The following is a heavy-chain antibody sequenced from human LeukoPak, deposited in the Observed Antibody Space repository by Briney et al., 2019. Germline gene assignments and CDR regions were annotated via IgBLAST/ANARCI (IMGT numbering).Heavy chain of an antibody. CDR1: GGSISSYY. CDR3: ARSEQWCFDY. CDR2: IYYSGST. D-gene: IGHD6-19*01. Sequence: PSETLSLTCTVSGGSISSYYWSWIRQPPGKGLEWIGYIYYSGSTNYNPSLKSRVTISVDTSRNQFSLKLSSVTAADTAVYYCARSEQWCFDYWGQGTLVTVSS. J-gene: IGHJ4*02. V-gene: IGHV4-59*01.